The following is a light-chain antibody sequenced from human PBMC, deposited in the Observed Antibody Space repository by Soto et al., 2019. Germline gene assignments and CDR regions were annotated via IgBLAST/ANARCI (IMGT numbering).Light chain of an antibody. Sequence: EIVLTQSPGTLSLSPGERATLSCWASHSVTGNYLAWYQQKPGQAPRLLIYGASSRATDIPDRFSGSGSGTDFTLTISRLEPEDSAVYYCQQYGWSPPNTFGQGTKLEIK. V-gene: IGKV3-20*01. CDR2: GAS. CDR1: HSVTGNY. J-gene: IGKJ2*01. CDR3: QQYGWSPPNT.